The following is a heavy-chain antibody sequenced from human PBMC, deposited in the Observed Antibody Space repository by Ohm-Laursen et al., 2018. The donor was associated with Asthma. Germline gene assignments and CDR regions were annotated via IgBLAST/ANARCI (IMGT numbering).Heavy chain of an antibody. CDR2: INAGNGNT. Sequence: SVKVSCKASGYTFTRFAMHWVRQAPGQRPEWMGWINAGNGNTKYSQKFQGRVTFTSDTSARTASMELSSLRSEDTAVYYCARDGVRGWYPDRNRYFDYWGQGTLVTVSS. D-gene: IGHD6-19*01. CDR3: ARDGVRGWYPDRNRYFDY. V-gene: IGHV1-3*01. J-gene: IGHJ4*02. CDR1: GYTFTRFA.